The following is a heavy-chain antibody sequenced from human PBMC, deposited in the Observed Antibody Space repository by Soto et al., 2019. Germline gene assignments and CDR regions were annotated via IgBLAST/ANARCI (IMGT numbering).Heavy chain of an antibody. V-gene: IGHV3-33*01. D-gene: IGHD1-26*01. CDR1: GFTFSTYG. CDR2: IRYDGSNQ. CDR3: ARDFKEGATYSGPSYYAMDV. J-gene: IGHJ6*02. Sequence: GGSLILSLAASGFTFSTYGMHLVRQAPGKVLEWVAGIRYDGSNQYYEDSVKGQFTISRDNSKNTLYTQMDSMRADETAVYYCARDFKEGATYSGPSYYAMDVWGQGTTVTVYS.